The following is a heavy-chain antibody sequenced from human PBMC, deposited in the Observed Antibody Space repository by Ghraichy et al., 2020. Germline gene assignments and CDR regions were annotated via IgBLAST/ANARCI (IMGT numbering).Heavy chain of an antibody. V-gene: IGHV4-34*01. J-gene: IGHJ6*02. CDR1: GGSFSGYY. Sequence: SETLSLTCAVYGGSFSGYYWSWIRQPPGKGLEWIGEINHSGSTNYNPSLKSRVTISVDTSKNQFSLKLSSVTAADTAVYYCARGPCNDTAIPSCSYGMDVWGQGTTVTVSS. D-gene: IGHD5-18*01. CDR2: INHSGST. CDR3: ARGPCNDTAIPSCSYGMDV.